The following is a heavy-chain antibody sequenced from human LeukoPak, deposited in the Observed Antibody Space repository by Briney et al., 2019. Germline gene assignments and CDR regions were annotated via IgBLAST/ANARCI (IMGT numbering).Heavy chain of an antibody. CDR1: GFTFSRNS. CDR2: ISYDGSNK. V-gene: IGHV3-30*03. Sequence: GGSLRLSCAASGFTFSRNSMNWVRRAPGKGLEWVAVISYDGSNKYYADSVKGRFTISRDNSKNTLYLQMNSLRAEDTAVYYCAREVAADYYYGSGSYEDYWGQGTLVTVSS. CDR3: AREVAADYYYGSGSYEDY. D-gene: IGHD3-10*01. J-gene: IGHJ4*02.